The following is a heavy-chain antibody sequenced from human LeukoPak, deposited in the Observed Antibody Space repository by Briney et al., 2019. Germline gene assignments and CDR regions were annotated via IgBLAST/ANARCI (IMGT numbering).Heavy chain of an antibody. Sequence: ASVKVSCKASGGTFSSYAISWVRQAPGQGLEWMGWMNPNSGNTGYAQKFQGRVTMTRNTSISTAYMELSSLRSEDTAVYYCARGGNIVGACDYWGQGTLVTVSS. V-gene: IGHV1-8*02. CDR3: ARGGNIVGACDY. CDR2: MNPNSGNT. J-gene: IGHJ4*02. D-gene: IGHD1-26*01. CDR1: GGTFSSYA.